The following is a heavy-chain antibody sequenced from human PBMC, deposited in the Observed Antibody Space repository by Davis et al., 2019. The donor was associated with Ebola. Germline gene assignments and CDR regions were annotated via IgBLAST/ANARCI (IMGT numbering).Heavy chain of an antibody. D-gene: IGHD1-26*01. J-gene: IGHJ3*01. CDR3: AKDTSNIWFDV. CDR1: GFTFSAYT. Sequence: GGSLRLSCAASGFTFSAYTMNWVRQAPGRGLEWVASITGNGLYIYYADALKGRFTISRDNSRNTLYLQMNGLRVEDTAIYYCAKDTSNIWFDVWGQGTMVTVSS. CDR2: ITGNGLYI. V-gene: IGHV3-21*04.